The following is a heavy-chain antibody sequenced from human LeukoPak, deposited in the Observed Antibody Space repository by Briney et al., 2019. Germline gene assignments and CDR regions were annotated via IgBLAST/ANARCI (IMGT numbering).Heavy chain of an antibody. CDR2: IIPIFGTA. V-gene: IGHV1-69*13. D-gene: IGHD2-15*01. J-gene: IGHJ4*02. CDR1: AGTFSIYA. CDR3: AREHPVGYCSGGSCYGY. Sequence: GAAVKVSCKASAGTFSIYAISWVRQAPGQGLEWMGGIIPIFGTANYAPKFHGRVTITADESTSTAYMELSSLRSEDTAVYYCAREHPVGYCSGGSCYGYWGQGTMVTVSS.